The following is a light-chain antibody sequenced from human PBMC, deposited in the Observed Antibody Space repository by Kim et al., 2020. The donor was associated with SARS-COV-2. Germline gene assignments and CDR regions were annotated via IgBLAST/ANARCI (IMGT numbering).Light chain of an antibody. CDR1: QRFGISY. V-gene: IGKV3-20*01. J-gene: IGKJ5*01. Sequence: PGERATLSCRASQRFGISYLACQQPKPEPPPSLLIDAASKSAAGTHDLFSGGWSGNDFTPTIGRVAPEDVVEYYRQQYGSSPPATFGDGTRLEIK. CDR2: AAS. CDR3: QQYGSSPPAT.